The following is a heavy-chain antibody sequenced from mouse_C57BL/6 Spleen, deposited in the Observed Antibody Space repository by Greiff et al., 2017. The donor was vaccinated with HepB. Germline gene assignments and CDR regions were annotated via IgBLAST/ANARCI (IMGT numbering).Heavy chain of an antibody. CDR3: ARGGYYEDYYYAMDY. D-gene: IGHD2-3*01. V-gene: IGHV1-4*01. CDR1: GYTFTSYT. Sequence: VKLMESGAELARPGASVKMSCKASGYTFTSYTMHWVKQRPGQGLEWIGYINPSSGYTKYNQKFKDKATLTEDKYSSTAYMQLSSLTSEDSAVYYCARGGYYEDYYYAMDYWGQGTSVTVSS. CDR2: INPSSGYT. J-gene: IGHJ4*01.